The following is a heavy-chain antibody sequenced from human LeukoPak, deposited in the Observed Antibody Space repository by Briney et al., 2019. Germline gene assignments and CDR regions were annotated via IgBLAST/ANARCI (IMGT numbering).Heavy chain of an antibody. J-gene: IGHJ4*02. CDR2: ISYGGNNK. CDR1: GFTFSSYA. V-gene: IGHV3-30-3*01. Sequence: GGSLRLSCAASGFTFSSYAMHWVRQAPGKGLEWVAVISYGGNNKYYADSVKGRFTISKDNSKNTLYLQMNSLRAEDTAVYYCARAPYCSSTSCPPSDYWGQGTLVTVSS. CDR3: ARAPYCSSTSCPPSDY. D-gene: IGHD2-2*01.